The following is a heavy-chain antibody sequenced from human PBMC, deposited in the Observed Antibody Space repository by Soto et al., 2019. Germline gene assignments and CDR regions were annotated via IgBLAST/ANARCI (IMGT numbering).Heavy chain of an antibody. J-gene: IGHJ5*02. D-gene: IGHD6-6*01. CDR3: ASEYSSSSGWFDP. CDR1: GGSVSSSSYY. CDR2: VYYSGST. Sequence: SETLSLTCTVSGGSVSSSSYYWGWVRQPPGKGLEWIGSVYYSGSTNYNPSLESRVTISVDTSKNQFSLKLMSVTAADTAVYYCASEYSSSSGWFDPWGQGTLVTVSS. V-gene: IGHV4-39*01.